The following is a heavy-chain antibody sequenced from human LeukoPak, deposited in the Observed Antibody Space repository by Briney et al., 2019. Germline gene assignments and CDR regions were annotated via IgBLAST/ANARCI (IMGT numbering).Heavy chain of an antibody. Sequence: PSETLSLTCTVSGGSISSGVYYWSWIRQPPGKGLEWIGYIDYSGSTYYNPSLKSRVTISVDTSKNQFSLKLSSVTAADTAVYYFARVLGVNYGDYVCFDPCGQGTLVTVSS. CDR3: ARVLGVNYGDYVCFDP. J-gene: IGHJ5*02. CDR1: GGSISSGVYY. V-gene: IGHV4-30-4*01. CDR2: IDYSGST. D-gene: IGHD4-17*01.